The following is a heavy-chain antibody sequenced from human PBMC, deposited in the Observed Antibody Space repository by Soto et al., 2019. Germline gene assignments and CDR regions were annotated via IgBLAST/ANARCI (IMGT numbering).Heavy chain of an antibody. CDR3: ASGASRWYPYFFDS. V-gene: IGHV1-69*13. CDR1: EGTFNSYA. D-gene: IGHD6-13*01. J-gene: IGHJ4*02. Sequence: SVKVSCKASEGTFNSYAIAWVRQAPGQGLEWMGGIIPYYNTLNYAQKFQDRVTITADDSTNTVYMELSSLRSDDTAVYFCASGASRWYPYFFDSWAQGTLVTVSS. CDR2: IIPYYNTL.